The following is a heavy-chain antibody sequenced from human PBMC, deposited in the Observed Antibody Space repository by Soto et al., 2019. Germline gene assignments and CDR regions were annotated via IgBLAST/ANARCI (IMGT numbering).Heavy chain of an antibody. CDR1: GFTFSSYS. CDR3: ARVPLRYCSGDSCYLFDP. Sequence: EVQLVESGGGLVQPGGSLRLSCAASGFTFSSYSMNWVRQAPGKGLEWVSYISSSSSTIYYADSVKGRFTISRDNAKNSLYLQMNSLRDEDTAVYYCARVPLRYCSGDSCYLFDPWGQGTLVTVSS. D-gene: IGHD2-15*01. J-gene: IGHJ5*02. CDR2: ISSSSSTI. V-gene: IGHV3-48*02.